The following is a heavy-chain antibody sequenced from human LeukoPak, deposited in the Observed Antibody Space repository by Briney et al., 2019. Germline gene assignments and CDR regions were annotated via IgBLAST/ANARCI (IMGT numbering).Heavy chain of an antibody. J-gene: IGHJ6*02. Sequence: PGRSLRLSCAASGFIFDSYGMHWVRQAPGKGLEWVAVISYDGSNKYYADSVKGRFTISRDNSKNTLYLQMNSLRAEDTAVYYCATDITMVRGVSYGMDVWGQGTTVTVSS. CDR2: ISYDGSNK. CDR1: GFIFDSYG. D-gene: IGHD3-10*01. V-gene: IGHV3-30*19. CDR3: ATDITMVRGVSYGMDV.